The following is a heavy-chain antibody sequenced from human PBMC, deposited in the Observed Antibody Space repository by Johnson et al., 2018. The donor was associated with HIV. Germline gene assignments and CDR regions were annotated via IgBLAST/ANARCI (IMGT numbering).Heavy chain of an antibody. CDR1: GFTFSSYS. CDR2: ISYDGSNK. J-gene: IGHJ3*02. D-gene: IGHD6-13*01. Sequence: QVQLVESGGGVVQPGRSLRLSCAASGFTFSSYSMHWVRQAPGKGLEWVAVISYDGSNKYYADSVKGRFTISRDNSKNTLYLQINSLKTEDTAVYYCTTQQRADALDSWGQGTMVTVSS. CDR3: TTQQRADALDS. V-gene: IGHV3-30-3*01.